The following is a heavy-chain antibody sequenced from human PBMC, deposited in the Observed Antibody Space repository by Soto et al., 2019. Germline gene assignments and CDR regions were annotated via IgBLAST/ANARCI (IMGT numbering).Heavy chain of an antibody. Sequence: SEPLSLTCTVSGGSISSYYWSWIRQPTGKGLEWIGYIYYSGSTNYNPSLKSRVTITRDASASTVSLELSSLTSEDTAVYYCARGQTVALYWGQGTLVTVSS. D-gene: IGHD6-19*01. J-gene: IGHJ4*02. CDR1: GGSISSYY. CDR3: ARGQTVALY. CDR2: IYYSGST. V-gene: IGHV4-59*01.